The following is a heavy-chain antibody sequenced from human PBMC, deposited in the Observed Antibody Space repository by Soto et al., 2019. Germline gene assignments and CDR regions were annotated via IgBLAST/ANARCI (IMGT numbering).Heavy chain of an antibody. V-gene: IGHV4-31*03. CDR3: ARARLGYCSGGSCYHEYYFDY. Sequence: SETLSLTCTVSGGSISSGGYYWSWIRQHPGKGLEWIGYIYYSGSTYYNPSLKSRVTISVDTSKNQFSLKLSSVTAADTAVYYCARARLGYCSGGSCYHEYYFDYWGQGTLVTVSS. D-gene: IGHD2-15*01. CDR2: IYYSGST. CDR1: GGSISSGGYY. J-gene: IGHJ4*02.